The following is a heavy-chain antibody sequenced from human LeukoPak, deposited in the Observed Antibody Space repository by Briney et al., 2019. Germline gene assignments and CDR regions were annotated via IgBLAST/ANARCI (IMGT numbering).Heavy chain of an antibody. V-gene: IGHV1-69*13. D-gene: IGHD5-18*01. CDR1: GGTFSSYA. CDR2: IIPIFGTA. J-gene: IGHJ4*02. CDR3: ARGDTAMVTGFDY. Sequence: SVKVSCKASGGTFSSYAISWVRQAPGQGLEWMGGIIPIFGTANYAQKFQGRVTITADESTSTAHMELSSLRSEDTAVYYCARGDTAMVTGFDYWGQGTLVTVSS.